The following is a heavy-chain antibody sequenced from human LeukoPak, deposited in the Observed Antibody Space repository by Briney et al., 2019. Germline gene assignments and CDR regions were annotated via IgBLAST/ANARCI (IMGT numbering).Heavy chain of an antibody. CDR2: ISGSGGTT. J-gene: IGHJ4*02. Sequence: PGGSLRLSCAASGYTFSSYAMGWVRQAPGKGLEWVSAISGSGGTTYYADSVKGRFTISRDNSKNTLYLQTNSLRAEDTALYYCAKDRAYSGTYYGLFDYWGQGTLVTVSS. CDR1: GYTFSSYA. CDR3: AKDRAYSGTYYGLFDY. D-gene: IGHD1-26*01. V-gene: IGHV3-23*01.